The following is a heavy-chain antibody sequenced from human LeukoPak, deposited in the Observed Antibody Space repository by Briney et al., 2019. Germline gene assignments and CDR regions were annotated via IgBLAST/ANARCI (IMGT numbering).Heavy chain of an antibody. CDR1: EFTFRNYA. J-gene: IGHJ3*02. V-gene: IGHV3-64*05. Sequence: GGSPRLSCSASEFTFRNYAMHWVRQAPGKGLEFVSAISSNGGSTSYADSVKDRFTISRDNSKNTLYIQMSSLRAEDTAVYYCVKGDRITLVRGVIMGAFDIWGQGTMVTVSS. D-gene: IGHD3-10*01. CDR2: ISSNGGST. CDR3: VKGDRITLVRGVIMGAFDI.